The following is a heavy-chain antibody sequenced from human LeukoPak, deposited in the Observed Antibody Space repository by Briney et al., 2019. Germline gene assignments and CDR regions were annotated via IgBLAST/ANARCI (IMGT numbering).Heavy chain of an antibody. V-gene: IGHV1-2*04. CDR3: ARDLGMTTVTGGFDY. CDR1: GYTFTGYY. J-gene: IGHJ4*02. Sequence: ASVKVSCKASGYTFTGYYMHWVRQAPGQGLEWMGWINPNSGGTNYAQKFQGWVTMTRDTSISTAYMELSRLRSDDTAVYYCARDLGMTTVTGGFDYWGQGTLVTVSS. CDR2: INPNSGGT. D-gene: IGHD4-17*01.